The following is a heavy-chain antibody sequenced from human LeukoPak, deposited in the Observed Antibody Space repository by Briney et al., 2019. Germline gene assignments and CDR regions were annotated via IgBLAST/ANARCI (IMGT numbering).Heavy chain of an antibody. J-gene: IGHJ3*02. CDR1: GGSISSYY. CDR2: IYYSGST. D-gene: IGHD6-19*01. CDR3: ARLRAGWYGDAFDI. Sequence: SETLSLTCTVSGGSISSYYWSWIRQPPGKGLEWIGYIYYSGSTNYNPSLKSRVTISVDTSKNQFSLKLSSVTAADTAVYCCARLRAGWYGDAFDIWGQGTMVTVSS. V-gene: IGHV4-59*01.